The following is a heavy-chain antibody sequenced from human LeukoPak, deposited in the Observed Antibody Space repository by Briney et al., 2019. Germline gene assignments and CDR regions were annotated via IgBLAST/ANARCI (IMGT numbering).Heavy chain of an antibody. CDR2: ISSSGGNT. J-gene: IGHJ3*01. Sequence: GGSLRLSCAASGFTFSDSAVTWVRQVPGKGLEWVSLISSSGGNTYYADSVKGRFTISRDNSKNTLSLQMNSLRVEDMAIYYCAKDIQLSTWGLGTMVTVSS. CDR3: AKDIQLST. D-gene: IGHD3-16*02. CDR1: GFTFSDSA. V-gene: IGHV3-23*01.